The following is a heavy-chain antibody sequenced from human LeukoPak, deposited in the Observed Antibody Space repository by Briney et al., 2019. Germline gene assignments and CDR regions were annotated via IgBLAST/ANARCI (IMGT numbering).Heavy chain of an antibody. V-gene: IGHV1-18*01. D-gene: IGHD2-15*01. CDR2: NTSYNGNT. CDR3: ASVGLYCSGGRCVIDY. CDR1: GYTLTSYG. J-gene: IGHJ4*02. Sequence: GASVKVSRGASGYTLTSYGISGVRQAPGQGLEWMGGNTSYNGNTHNAQNLQGRVTVTTDADTSTAYMELRSLRSDAAAVYYCASVGLYCSGGRCVIDYWGQGTLVTVSS.